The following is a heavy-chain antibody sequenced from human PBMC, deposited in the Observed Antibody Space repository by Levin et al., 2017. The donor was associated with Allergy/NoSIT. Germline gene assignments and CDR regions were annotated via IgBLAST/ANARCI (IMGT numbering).Heavy chain of an antibody. V-gene: IGHV3-23*01. CDR1: GFTFSSYA. J-gene: IGHJ6*03. CDR2: ISGSGGST. D-gene: IGHD4-17*01. Sequence: SCAASGFTFSSYAMSWVRQAPGKGLEWVSAISGSGGSTYYADSVKGRFTISRDNSKNTLYLQMNSLRAEDTAVYYCAKTPPFNDYGDHEGYYYYMDVWGKGTTVTVSS. CDR3: AKTPPFNDYGDHEGYYYYMDV.